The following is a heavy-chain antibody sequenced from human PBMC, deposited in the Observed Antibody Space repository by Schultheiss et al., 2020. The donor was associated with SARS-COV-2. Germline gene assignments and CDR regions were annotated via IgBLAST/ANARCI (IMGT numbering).Heavy chain of an antibody. CDR3: ARVGPIAVAAVDY. V-gene: IGHV3-9*01. J-gene: IGHJ4*02. Sequence: GGSLRLSCAASGFAFHDYAMNWVRQAPGKGLEWVSCISWNSGSIGYADSVKGRFTISRDNSRNTMYMQMKSVRAEDTAVYYCARVGPIAVAAVDYWGQGTLVTVSS. CDR1: GFAFHDYA. D-gene: IGHD6-19*01. CDR2: ISWNSGSI.